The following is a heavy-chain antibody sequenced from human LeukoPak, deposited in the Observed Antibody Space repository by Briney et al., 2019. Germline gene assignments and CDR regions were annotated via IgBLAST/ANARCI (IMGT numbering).Heavy chain of an antibody. J-gene: IGHJ4*02. CDR2: IKQDGSEK. CDR3: ARGRTRITMIVVVYYYFDY. D-gene: IGHD3-22*01. CDR1: GFTFSSYW. Sequence: GGSLRLSCAASGFTFSSYWMSWVRQAPGKGLEWVANIKQDGSEKYYVDSVKGRFTISRDNAKNSLYLQMNSLRAEDTAVYYCARGRTRITMIVVVYYYFDYWGQGTLVTVSS. V-gene: IGHV3-7*01.